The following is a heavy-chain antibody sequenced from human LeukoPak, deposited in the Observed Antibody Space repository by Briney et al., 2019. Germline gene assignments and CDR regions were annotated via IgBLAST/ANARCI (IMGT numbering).Heavy chain of an antibody. J-gene: IGHJ4*02. CDR1: GGSISSSSYY. CDR2: IYYSGST. Sequence: PSETLSLTRTVSGGSISSSSYYWGWIRQPPGKGLEWIGSIYYSGSTYYNPSLKCRVTISVDTSKNQFSLKLSSVTAADTAVYYCARGPVLLWFGELSGWGQGTLVTVSS. V-gene: IGHV4-39*07. CDR3: ARGPVLLWFGELSG. D-gene: IGHD3-10*01.